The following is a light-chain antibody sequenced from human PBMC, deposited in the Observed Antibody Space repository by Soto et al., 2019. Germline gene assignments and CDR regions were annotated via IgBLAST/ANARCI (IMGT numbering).Light chain of an antibody. V-gene: IGLV1-40*01. CDR3: QSYDSSLSIYV. CDR1: SSNIGAGYD. CDR2: GNN. J-gene: IGLJ1*01. Sequence: QLVLTQPPSVSGAPGQRVIISCTGSSSNIGAGYDVHWYQQLPGSAPKLLIYGNNNRPSGVPDRFSGSKSGTSASLAITGLQAVDEADYYCQSYDSSLSIYVFGTETKLTVL.